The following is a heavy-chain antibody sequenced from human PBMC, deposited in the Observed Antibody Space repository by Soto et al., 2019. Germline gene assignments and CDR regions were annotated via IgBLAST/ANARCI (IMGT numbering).Heavy chain of an antibody. J-gene: IGHJ6*02. V-gene: IGHV3-15*01. Sequence: PGGSLRPSCAASGFTFSNAWMSWVRQAPGKGLEWVGGVKNKTDGGRTDYAAPVRGRFTISRDDSKNTPYLQMISLKTEDKAVYYCTTDPQRFLEWLPTAAPETYYYYYYSGMDVWGQGTTVTVSS. CDR2: VKNKTDGGRT. D-gene: IGHD3-3*01. CDR3: TTDPQRFLEWLPTAAPETYYYYYYSGMDV. CDR1: GFTFSNAW.